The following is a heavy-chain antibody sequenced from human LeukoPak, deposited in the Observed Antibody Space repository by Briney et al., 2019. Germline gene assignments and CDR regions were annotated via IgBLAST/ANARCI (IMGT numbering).Heavy chain of an antibody. D-gene: IGHD5-18*01. J-gene: IGHJ4*02. CDR3: ARGRGYSYGTPDY. Sequence: ASVKVSCKAPGYTVTSYYMHWVRQAPGQGLEWMGILNPSGGSSSYAQKFQGRATLTRATSTSTVYMELSSLRSEDTAVYYCARGRGYSYGTPDYWGQGTLVTVSS. CDR1: GYTVTSYY. CDR2: LNPSGGSS. V-gene: IGHV1-46*01.